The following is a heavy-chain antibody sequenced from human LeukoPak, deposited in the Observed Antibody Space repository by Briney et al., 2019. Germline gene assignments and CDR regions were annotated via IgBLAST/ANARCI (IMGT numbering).Heavy chain of an antibody. CDR3: VRDSLVGYGHRYFDC. Sequence: GGSLRLSCAASGFSFSDYNMNWVRQAPGKALEWVSSITTSSTYIYYGDSVKGRFTISRDNAKNSLYLQMNSLRVEDTAVYYCVRDSLVGYGHRYFDCWGQGTLVTVSS. D-gene: IGHD5-18*01. J-gene: IGHJ4*02. CDR2: ITTSSTYI. V-gene: IGHV3-21*01. CDR1: GFSFSDYN.